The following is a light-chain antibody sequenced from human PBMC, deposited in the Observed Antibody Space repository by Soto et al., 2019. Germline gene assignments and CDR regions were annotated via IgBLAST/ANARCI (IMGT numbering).Light chain of an antibody. V-gene: IGKV3-11*01. CDR2: EAS. CDR3: QQRSNWLT. CDR1: QSVSSY. J-gene: IGKJ4*01. Sequence: EIVLTQSPATLSLSPGERATLSCRASQSVSSYLAWYQQKPGQAPRLLIYEASHRATGIPARFSGSGSGTDFTLTISSLAPEDFAVYYCQQRSNWLTFGGGTKVEIK.